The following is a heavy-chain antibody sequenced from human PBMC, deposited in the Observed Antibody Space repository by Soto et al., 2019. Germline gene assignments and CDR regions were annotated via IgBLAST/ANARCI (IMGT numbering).Heavy chain of an antibody. CDR3: ARLAYSSSWYALEYFQH. CDR1: GSGCVKYW. CDR2: INPADSDT. V-gene: IGHV5-51*01. Sequence: GYCRKESGRGSGSGCVKYWVGAVCLIKGKGLAWMAIINPADSDTRYSPSFQGQVTISADKSISTAYLQWSSLKASDTAMYYCARLAYSSSWYALEYFQHWGQGTLVTVSS. J-gene: IGHJ1*01. D-gene: IGHD6-13*01.